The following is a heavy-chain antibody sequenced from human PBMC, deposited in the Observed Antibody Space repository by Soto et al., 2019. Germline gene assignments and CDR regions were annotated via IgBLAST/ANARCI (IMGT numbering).Heavy chain of an antibody. CDR1: GFSFSSYD. D-gene: IGHD3-16*01. CDR3: AKDLKPGSRWSLGGVEHCMDV. V-gene: IGHV3-30*18. Sequence: QVQLVESGGGVVQPGRSLRLSCVGSGFSFSSYDMNWVRQAPGTGLEWVALMSYDGSKKYYGDSVRRRVTISRDNSKNTLYLQMDHLRPEDTAIYYCAKDLKPGSRWSLGGVEHCMDVWGRGTTVSVSS. CDR2: MSYDGSKK. J-gene: IGHJ6*03.